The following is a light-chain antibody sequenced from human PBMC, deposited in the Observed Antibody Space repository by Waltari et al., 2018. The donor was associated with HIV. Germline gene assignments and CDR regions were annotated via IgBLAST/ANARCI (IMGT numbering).Light chain of an antibody. Sequence: VMTQSPATISKSRGETATLSCRASESLNSHLAWYQHKPGQPPRLLFYGTSTRAAGIPARFSGSGSGTEFSLTISSLQSEDFAVYYCQQYNNWPPYTFGQGTRLEIK. V-gene: IGKV3-15*01. CDR1: ESLNSH. J-gene: IGKJ2*01. CDR3: QQYNNWPPYT. CDR2: GTS.